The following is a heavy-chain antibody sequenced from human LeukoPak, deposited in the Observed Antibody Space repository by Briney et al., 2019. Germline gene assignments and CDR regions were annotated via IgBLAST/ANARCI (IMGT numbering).Heavy chain of an antibody. D-gene: IGHD3-22*01. J-gene: IGHJ2*01. CDR3: ASLRAGSSGCTDWYFDL. V-gene: IGHV4-34*01. Sequence: NASETLSLTCAVYGVSFSGYYWSWIRQPPGKGLEWIGEINHSGSTNYNPSLKSRVTISVDTSKNQFSLKLSSVTAADTAVYYCASLRAGSSGCTDWYFDLWGRGTLVTVSS. CDR2: INHSGST. CDR1: GVSFSGYY.